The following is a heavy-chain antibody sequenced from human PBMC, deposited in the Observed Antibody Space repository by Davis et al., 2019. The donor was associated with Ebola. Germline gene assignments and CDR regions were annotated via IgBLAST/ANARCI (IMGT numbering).Heavy chain of an antibody. Sequence: SLKISCAASGFTFSNYGMHWVRQAPGKGLEWVAVISYDGSNKYYADSVKGRFTISRDNSKNTLYLQMNSLRAEDTAVYYCAKGSKGHIAGGWNYGMDVWGKGTTVTVSS. D-gene: IGHD6-13*01. CDR2: ISYDGSNK. V-gene: IGHV3-30*18. CDR1: GFTFSNYG. J-gene: IGHJ6*04. CDR3: AKGSKGHIAGGWNYGMDV.